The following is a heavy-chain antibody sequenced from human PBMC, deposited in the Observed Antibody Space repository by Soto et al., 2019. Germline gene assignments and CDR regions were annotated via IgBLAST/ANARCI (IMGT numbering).Heavy chain of an antibody. D-gene: IGHD2-8*02. J-gene: IGHJ6*02. CDR3: ASHFTGVLVLGTSPPGGDNYGWDV. CDR1: GGTFSRYT. CDR2: IIPILDKP. Sequence: QVQLVQSGAEVKKPGSSVKVSCKASGGTFSRYTFTWVRQAPGQGLEWMGRIIPILDKPNYAQNFQGRVTITADKSPGTAYMELSSLTSDDTAVYYCASHFTGVLVLGTSPPGGDNYGWDVWGQGTTVTVSS. V-gene: IGHV1-69*02.